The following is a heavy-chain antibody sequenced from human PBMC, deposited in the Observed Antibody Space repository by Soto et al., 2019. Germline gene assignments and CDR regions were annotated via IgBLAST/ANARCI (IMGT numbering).Heavy chain of an antibody. V-gene: IGHV1-2*02. CDR3: ARGGGVGVAGSAAFDM. Sequence: QLHLVQSGAVVKKPGASVTVSCSASGYPVTAYYMHWVRQAPGRGLEWRGGINPATGAAKYTQTFRGRVTMTRDTSTSTVFMELSGLTSEDPAVFYCARGGGVGVAGSAAFDMWGQGTLVTVSS. J-gene: IGHJ3*02. D-gene: IGHD3-3*01. CDR2: INPATGAA. CDR1: GYPVTAYY.